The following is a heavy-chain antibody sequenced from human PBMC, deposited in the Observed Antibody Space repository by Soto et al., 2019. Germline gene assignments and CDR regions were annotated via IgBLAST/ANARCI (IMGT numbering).Heavy chain of an antibody. CDR2: MSHDGSST. Sequence: GGSLRLSCSTSGFLFNTYAMHWVRQAPGKGLEWVAVMSHDGSSTYYADSVKGRFTIFRDNSKNTLYLQMNSLRAEDTAVYYCAKDLEVETMIVVGAPDYWGQGTLVTVSS. D-gene: IGHD3-22*01. J-gene: IGHJ4*02. V-gene: IGHV3-30*04. CDR1: GFLFNTYA. CDR3: AKDLEVETMIVVGAPDY.